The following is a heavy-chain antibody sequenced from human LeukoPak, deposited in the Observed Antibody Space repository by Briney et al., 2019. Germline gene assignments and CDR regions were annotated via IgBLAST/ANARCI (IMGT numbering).Heavy chain of an antibody. J-gene: IGHJ5*02. Sequence: GGSLRLSCAASGFTFSSYGMHWVRQAPGKGLEWVAFIRYDGSNKYYADSVKGQFTISRDNAKNSLYLQMNSLRAEDTAVYYCARVGGIVVVPAATGSNPWGQGTLVTVSS. D-gene: IGHD2-2*01. CDR1: GFTFSSYG. CDR3: ARVGGIVVVPAATGSNP. V-gene: IGHV3-30*02. CDR2: IRYDGSNK.